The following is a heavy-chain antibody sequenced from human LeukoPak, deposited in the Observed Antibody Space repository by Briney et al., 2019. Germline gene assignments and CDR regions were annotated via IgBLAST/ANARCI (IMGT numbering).Heavy chain of an antibody. D-gene: IGHD3-10*01. V-gene: IGHV1-18*01. CDR1: GYTFTSYG. CDR2: ISAYNGNT. J-gene: IGHJ4*02. Sequence: ASVKVSCKASGYTFTSYGISWVRQAPGQGLEWMGWISAYNGNTNYAQKLQGRVTMTTDTSTSTAYMELRSLRSDDTAVYYCARDQTPVLLWFGELLPTPDYWGQGTLVTVSS. CDR3: ARDQTPVLLWFGELLPTPDY.